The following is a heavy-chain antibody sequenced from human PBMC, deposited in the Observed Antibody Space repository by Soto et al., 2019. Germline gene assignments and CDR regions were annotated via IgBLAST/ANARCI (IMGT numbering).Heavy chain of an antibody. D-gene: IGHD6-13*01. V-gene: IGHV1-24*01. CDR3: ATDLTRHPLSSSWYYFDY. J-gene: IGHJ4*02. Sequence: GASVKVSCKVSGYTLTELSMHWVRQAPGKGLEWMGGFDPEDGETIYAQKFQGRVTMTEDTSTDTAYMELSSLRSEDTAVYYCATDLTRHPLSSSWYYFDYWGQGTLVTVSS. CDR2: FDPEDGET. CDR1: GYTLTELS.